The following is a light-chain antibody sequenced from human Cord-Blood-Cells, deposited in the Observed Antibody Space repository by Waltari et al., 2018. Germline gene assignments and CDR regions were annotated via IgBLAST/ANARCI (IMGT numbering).Light chain of an antibody. J-gene: IGLJ1*01. CDR2: EVS. CDR1: RSDVGGYTS. V-gene: IGLV2-14*01. Sequence: QPALTQPASVSGSPGQPRPISSPGTRSDVGGYTSVSWYQQHPGKAPKLMIYEVSNRPSGVSNRFSGSKSGNTASLTISGLQAEDEADYYCSSYTSSSSYVFGTGTKVTVL. CDR3: SSYTSSSSYV.